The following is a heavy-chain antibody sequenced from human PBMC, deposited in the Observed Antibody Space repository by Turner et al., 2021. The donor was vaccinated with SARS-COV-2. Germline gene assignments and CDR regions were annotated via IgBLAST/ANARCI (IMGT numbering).Heavy chain of an antibody. CDR1: GFTVSSNY. V-gene: IGHV3-53*01. CDR3: ARGYSSGWYQSGAFDI. Sequence: EVQLVESGGGLIQPGGSLRLPCAASGFTVSSNYMGWVRQAPGKGLGWLSVIYSGGNTYYADSVKSRFTITRDNSKNTLYLQMNSLRAEDTAVYYCARGYSSGWYQSGAFDIWGQGTMVTVSS. D-gene: IGHD6-19*01. CDR2: IYSGGNT. J-gene: IGHJ3*02.